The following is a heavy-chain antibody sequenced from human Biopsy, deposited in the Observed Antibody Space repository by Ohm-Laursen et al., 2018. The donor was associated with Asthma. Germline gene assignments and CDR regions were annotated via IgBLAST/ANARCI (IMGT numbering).Heavy chain of an antibody. CDR3: ARTYYDFLTGQVIDAFAI. Sequence: GSSMKVSCNASGYTFISYAIHWVRQAPGQRLEWMGWINAGNGNTKYSQKFQGRVTITRDTSASTAYMELSSLRSEDTAVYYCARTYYDFLTGQVIDAFAIWGQGTMVTVSS. CDR2: INAGNGNT. V-gene: IGHV1-3*01. J-gene: IGHJ3*02. D-gene: IGHD3-9*01. CDR1: GYTFISYA.